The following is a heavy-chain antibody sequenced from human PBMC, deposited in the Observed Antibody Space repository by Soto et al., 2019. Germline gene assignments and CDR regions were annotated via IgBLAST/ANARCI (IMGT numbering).Heavy chain of an antibody. Sequence: QVRLVRSGAEVKEPGASVTVSCRASGDRFTDYYMHWVRQAPGQGLEWMGWINPNSGVTKYAQKFQGWVTMTRDTSIRTVYMQLSRLGFDDTAIYYCARESGGATATLDYYYFYMDVWGTGTTVTVSS. D-gene: IGHD5-12*01. J-gene: IGHJ6*03. CDR2: INPNSGVT. V-gene: IGHV1-2*04. CDR1: GDRFTDYY. CDR3: ARESGGATATLDYYYFYMDV.